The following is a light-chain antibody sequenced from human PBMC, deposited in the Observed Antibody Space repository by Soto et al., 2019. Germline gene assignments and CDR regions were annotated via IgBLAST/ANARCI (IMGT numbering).Light chain of an antibody. CDR1: QDITKY. Sequence: DIQMTQSPSSLSASVGDRVTITCQASQDITKYLSWFQQKPGKVPKLLIYDASELETVVPSRFSGSGSGTDFTFTISSLQPEDIATYYCQHYDKLPYTFGQGTKLEMK. CDR3: QHYDKLPYT. J-gene: IGKJ2*01. CDR2: DAS. V-gene: IGKV1-33*01.